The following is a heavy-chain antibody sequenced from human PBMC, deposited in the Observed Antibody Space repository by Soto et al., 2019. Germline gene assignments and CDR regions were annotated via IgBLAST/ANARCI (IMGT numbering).Heavy chain of an antibody. Sequence: QVQLQESGPGLVKPSETLSLTCTVSGGSIRSYYWSWIRQPPGKGLEWIGSIYYSGSTNNKPSLQGRGHSSVHTSKNQLSLKLNSVTASDAAVYYWARQGGWFDPWGQGTLVTVSS. CDR2: IYYSGST. J-gene: IGHJ5*02. CDR3: ARQGGWFDP. CDR1: GGSIRSYY. V-gene: IGHV4-59*08. D-gene: IGHD1-26*01.